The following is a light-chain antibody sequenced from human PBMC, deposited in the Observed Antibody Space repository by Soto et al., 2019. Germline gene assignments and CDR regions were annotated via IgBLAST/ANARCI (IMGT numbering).Light chain of an antibody. J-gene: IGLJ2*01. V-gene: IGLV4-69*02. Sequence: QSVLTQSPSASASLGASVKLTCTLSSGHSSYVIAWHQQQPEKGPRYLMKLNSDGSHSKGDGIPDRFSGSSSGAERYPTISSLQSEDEADYYCQTWGTGIQVFGGGTKLTVL. CDR3: QTWGTGIQV. CDR1: SGHSSYV. CDR2: LNSDGSH.